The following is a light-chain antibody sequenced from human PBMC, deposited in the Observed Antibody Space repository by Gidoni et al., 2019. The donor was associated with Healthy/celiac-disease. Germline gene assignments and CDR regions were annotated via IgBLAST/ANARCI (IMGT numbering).Light chain of an antibody. Sequence: EIVLTQYPDTLSLSPGDRATLSCRASQNVNNSYLDWYQQEPGQAPRLLIFGASTRTTGIPDRFSGSGFGTVFTLTISRLEPEDFAVYFCQHYGTSPGTFGQGTKVEIK. V-gene: IGKV3-20*01. CDR1: QNVNNSY. CDR2: GAS. J-gene: IGKJ1*01. CDR3: QHYGTSPGT.